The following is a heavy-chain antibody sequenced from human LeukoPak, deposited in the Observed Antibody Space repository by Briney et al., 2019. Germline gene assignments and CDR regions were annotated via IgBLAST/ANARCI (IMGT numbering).Heavy chain of an antibody. J-gene: IGHJ4*02. CDR2: INHSGST. CDR3: AVMPGYCSSTSCSKRPPDY. D-gene: IGHD2-2*01. V-gene: IGHV4-34*01. Sequence: KPSETLSLTCAVYGGSFSGYYWSWIRQPPGKGLEWIGEINHSGSTNYNPSLKSRVTISVDTSKNQFSLKLSSVTAADTAVYYCAVMPGYCSSTSCSKRPPDYWGQGTLVTVSS. CDR1: GGSFSGYY.